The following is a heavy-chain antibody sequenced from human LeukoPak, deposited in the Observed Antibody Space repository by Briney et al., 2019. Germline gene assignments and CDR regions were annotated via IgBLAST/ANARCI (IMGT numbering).Heavy chain of an antibody. Sequence: GGSLRLSCAASGFTFGSYGMHWVRQAPGKGLEGVAVIWYDGSNKYYADSVKGRSTISRDNSKNTLYLQMNSLRAEDTAVYYCARDLNDGSGRDYYYGMDVWGQGTTVTVSS. J-gene: IGHJ6*02. D-gene: IGHD3-10*01. CDR1: GFTFGSYG. CDR2: IWYDGSNK. V-gene: IGHV3-33*01. CDR3: ARDLNDGSGRDYYYGMDV.